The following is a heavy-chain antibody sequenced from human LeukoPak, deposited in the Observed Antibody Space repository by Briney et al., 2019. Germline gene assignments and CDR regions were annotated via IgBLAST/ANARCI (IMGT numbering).Heavy chain of an antibody. Sequence: GGSLRLSCAASGFTFSSYSMNWVRQAPGKGLEWVSSISSSGSYIYYADSVKGRFTISRDNAKNSLYLQMNSLRAEDTAVYYCAREGIAARLVGGWFDPWGQGTLVTVSS. D-gene: IGHD6-6*01. CDR1: GFTFSSYS. CDR3: AREGIAARLVGGWFDP. J-gene: IGHJ5*02. CDR2: ISSSGSYI. V-gene: IGHV3-21*01.